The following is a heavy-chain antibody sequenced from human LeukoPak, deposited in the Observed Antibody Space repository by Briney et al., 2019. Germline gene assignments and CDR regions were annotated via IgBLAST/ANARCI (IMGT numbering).Heavy chain of an antibody. CDR1: GGSFRTSSQY. V-gene: IGHV4-39*01. Sequence: MPSETLSLSCSVSGGSFRTSSQYWVWIRQTPGKGLEWIGSLYYAWSTYNNPSLESRVTIPIDTSKNQFSLRLTSVTAADTAVYFCARPFYSSGWYGAFDIWGPGTMVTVSS. D-gene: IGHD6-19*01. J-gene: IGHJ3*02. CDR2: LYYAWST. CDR3: ARPFYSSGWYGAFDI.